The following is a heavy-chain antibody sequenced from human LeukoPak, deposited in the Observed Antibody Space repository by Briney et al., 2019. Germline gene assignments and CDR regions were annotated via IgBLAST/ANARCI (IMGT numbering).Heavy chain of an antibody. CDR1: GFTLSNYG. CDR3: AKRGVVIRVILVGFHKEAYYFDS. Sequence: GGSLRLSCAVSGFTLSNYGMSWVRQAPGKGLEWVAGISGSGGGTNYADSVKGRFTISRVNPKNTLYLQMNGLRAEDTAVYFCAKRGVVIRVILVGFHKEAYYFDSWGQGALVTVSS. V-gene: IGHV3-23*01. J-gene: IGHJ4*02. CDR2: ISGSGGGT. D-gene: IGHD3-22*01.